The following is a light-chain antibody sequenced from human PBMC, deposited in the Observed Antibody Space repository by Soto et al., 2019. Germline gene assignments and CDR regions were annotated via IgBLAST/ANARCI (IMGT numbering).Light chain of an antibody. CDR1: QSIGSW. J-gene: IGKJ2*01. CDR3: QQYKTSLYS. CDR2: DAS. V-gene: IGKV1-5*01. Sequence: DIQMTQSPSSLSASVGDRVTITCRASQSIGSWLAWYQQRPGKAPNLLIYDASSLESGVPSRFSGSRSGTEFTLTINSLQPDDFATYFCQQYKTSLYSFGQGTKVDNK.